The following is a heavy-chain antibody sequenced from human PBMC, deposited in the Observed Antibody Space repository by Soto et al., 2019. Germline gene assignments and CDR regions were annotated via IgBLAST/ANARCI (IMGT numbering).Heavy chain of an antibody. Sequence: EVQLVESGGDLVQPGGSLRLSCEGSGFTLSDHYMDWVRQAPGKGLEWVGRSRDRANSYATEFAASVQGRFTISRDDSKNALYLQMNSLKTEDTARYHCVSDFGYIYGLWGQGTLVTVSS. V-gene: IGHV3-72*01. CDR2: SRDRANSYAT. J-gene: IGHJ4*02. CDR1: GFTLSDHY. CDR3: VSDFGYIYGL. D-gene: IGHD5-18*01.